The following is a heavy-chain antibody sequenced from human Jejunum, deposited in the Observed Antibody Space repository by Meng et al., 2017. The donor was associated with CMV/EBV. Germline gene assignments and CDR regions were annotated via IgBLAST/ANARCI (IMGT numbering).Heavy chain of an antibody. V-gene: IGHV1-18*01. CDR1: TYG. CDR3: ARLYGDYNNNYYYGMDV. D-gene: IGHD4-17*01. J-gene: IGHJ6*02. CDR2: ISGYNGKA. Sequence: TYGINWVRQAPGQGLEWMGWISGYNGKAKYVQKLQGRVTMTTDTSTSTAYMELRSLRSDDTAVYYCARLYGDYNNNYYYGMDVWGQGTKVTVSS.